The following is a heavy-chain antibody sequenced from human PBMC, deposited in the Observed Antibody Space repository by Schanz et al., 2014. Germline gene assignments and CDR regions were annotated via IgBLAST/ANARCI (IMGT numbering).Heavy chain of an antibody. D-gene: IGHD6-13*01. CDR1: GFSLDIFA. J-gene: IGHJ4*02. Sequence: EVHLLESGGGLVEPGGSLRLSCATSGFSLDIFAVSWVRQAPGKGLEWVSAILGLASTTYYADSVKGRFTISRDNAKNSLYLQMTSLRVEDTAVYYCAKSQGSSFDSWGQGTLVTVSS. V-gene: IGHV3-23*01. CDR3: AKSQGSSFDS. CDR2: ILGLASTT.